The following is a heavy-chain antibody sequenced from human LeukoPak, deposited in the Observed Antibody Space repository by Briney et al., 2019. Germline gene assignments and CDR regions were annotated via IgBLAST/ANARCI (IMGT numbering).Heavy chain of an antibody. V-gene: IGHV1-18*01. CDR3: ARGTISPYYYDSSGYAY. CDR2: ISAYNGNT. D-gene: IGHD3-22*01. CDR1: GYTFTSYG. J-gene: IGHJ4*02. Sequence: ASVKVSCKASGYTFTSYGISWVRQAPGQGLEWMGWISAYNGNTNYAQKLQGRDTMTTDTSTSTAYMELRSLRSDDTAVYYCARGTISPYYYDSSGYAYWGQGTLVTVSS.